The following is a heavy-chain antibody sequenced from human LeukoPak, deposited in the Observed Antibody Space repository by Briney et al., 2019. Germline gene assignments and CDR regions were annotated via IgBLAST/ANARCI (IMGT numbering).Heavy chain of an antibody. CDR2: IYNSGST. CDR1: GGSISSGGYY. CDR3: ARGYCTNGVCSSDYFDY. Sequence: SETLSLTCTVSGGSISSGGYYWNWIRQHPGKGLEWIGYIYNSGSTYYNPSLKSRSTISVDTSKNQFALKLSSVTAADTAVYYCARGYCTNGVCSSDYFDYWGQGTLVTVSS. V-gene: IGHV4-31*03. D-gene: IGHD2-8*01. J-gene: IGHJ4*02.